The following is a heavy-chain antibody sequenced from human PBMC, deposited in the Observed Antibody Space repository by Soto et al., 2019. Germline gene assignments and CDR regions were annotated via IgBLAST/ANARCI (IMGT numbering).Heavy chain of an antibody. V-gene: IGHV3-48*03. CDR1: GFTFSSYE. D-gene: IGHD2-2*01. CDR3: AIPVVTSTFPWSTDY. Sequence: TGGSLRLSCAASGFTFSSYEMNWVRQAPGKGLEWVSYISSSGSTIYYADSVKGRFTISRDNAKNSLYLQMNSLRVEDTAVYYCAIPVVTSTFPWSTDYWGQGTLVTVSS. J-gene: IGHJ4*02. CDR2: ISSSGSTI.